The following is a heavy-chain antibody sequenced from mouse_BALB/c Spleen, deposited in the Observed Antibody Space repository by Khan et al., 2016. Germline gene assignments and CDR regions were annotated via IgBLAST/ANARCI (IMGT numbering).Heavy chain of an antibody. J-gene: IGHJ1*01. Sequence: VQLQQSGAELVKPGASVKLSCTASVFNIKDTYMHWVKQRPEQGLEWIGRIDPANGNTKYDPKFQGKATITADTSSNTAYLQLSSLTSEDTAVYYCARGLLRLRYFDVWGAGTTVTVSS. V-gene: IGHV14-3*02. D-gene: IGHD1-2*01. CDR3: ARGLLRLRYFDV. CDR1: VFNIKDTY. CDR2: IDPANGNT.